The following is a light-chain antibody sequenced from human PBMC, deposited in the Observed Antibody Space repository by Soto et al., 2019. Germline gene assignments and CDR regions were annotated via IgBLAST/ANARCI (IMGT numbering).Light chain of an antibody. J-gene: IGLJ3*02. CDR1: SSNIGAGYD. CDR3: QSYDSSLSGWV. Sequence: QSVLTQPPSVSGAPGQRVTISCTASSSNIGAGYDVQWYKQLPGTAPKLLIYGNSNRPSGVPDRFSGSKSGTSASLAITGLQAEDEADYYCQSYDSSLSGWVFGGGTKVTVL. V-gene: IGLV1-40*01. CDR2: GNS.